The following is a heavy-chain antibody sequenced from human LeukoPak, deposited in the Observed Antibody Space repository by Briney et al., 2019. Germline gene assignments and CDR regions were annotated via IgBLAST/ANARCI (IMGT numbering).Heavy chain of an antibody. CDR1: GFTFSSYA. J-gene: IGHJ6*04. V-gene: IGHV3-30*04. CDR2: ISYDGSNK. D-gene: IGHD3-10*01. Sequence: GGSLRLSCAASGFTFSSYAMHWVRQAPGKGLEGVAVISYDGSNKYYADSAKGRFTISRDNSKNTLYLQMNSLRAEDTAVYYCARVLGLLWFGESFYGMDVWGKGTTVTVSS. CDR3: ARVLGLLWFGESFYGMDV.